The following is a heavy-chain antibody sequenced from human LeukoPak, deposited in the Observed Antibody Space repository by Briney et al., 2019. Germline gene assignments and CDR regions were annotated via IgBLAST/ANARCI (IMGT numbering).Heavy chain of an antibody. Sequence: GGSLRLSCVASAFTFSRYWMTWVRQAPGKGLEWVANIKEDGSEKYYVDSVKGRFTISRDNAKNSLYLQMSSLRPEDTAVYYCARGGVTSNRDIAPGYRGQGTPVTVSS. D-gene: IGHD2-2*01. CDR2: IKEDGSEK. CDR1: AFTFSRYW. V-gene: IGHV3-7*01. J-gene: IGHJ4*03. CDR3: ARGGVTSNRDIAPGY.